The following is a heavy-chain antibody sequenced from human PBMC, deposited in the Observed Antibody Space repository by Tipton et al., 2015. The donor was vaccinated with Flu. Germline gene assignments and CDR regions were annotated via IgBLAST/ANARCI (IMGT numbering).Heavy chain of an antibody. V-gene: IGHV3-23*01. D-gene: IGHD3-3*01. CDR1: GFTFSSYA. Sequence: SLRLSCAASGFTFSSYAMSWVRQAPGKGLEWVSTIRGSGGSTYYADSVKGRFTISRDNSKNTLYLQINSLRAEDTAVYYCAKDWNYDFWSGSNWFDPWGQGTLVTVSS. CDR2: IRGSGGST. CDR3: AKDWNYDFWSGSNWFDP. J-gene: IGHJ5*02.